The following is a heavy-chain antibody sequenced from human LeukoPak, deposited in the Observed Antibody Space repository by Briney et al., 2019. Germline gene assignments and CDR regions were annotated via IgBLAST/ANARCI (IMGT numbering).Heavy chain of an antibody. CDR1: GGSMSPYH. CDR3: ARAVSGRFDY. J-gene: IGHJ4*02. Sequence: SETLSVTCTVSGGSMSPYHLGWIRQPPGKGLEWTGCIYYSGSTTYTPPLISRVTISVNTSKIQFSLRLSSVTAADTAIYYCARAVSGRFDYWGQGTLVTVSS. CDR2: IYYSGST. V-gene: IGHV4-59*08. D-gene: IGHD6-19*01.